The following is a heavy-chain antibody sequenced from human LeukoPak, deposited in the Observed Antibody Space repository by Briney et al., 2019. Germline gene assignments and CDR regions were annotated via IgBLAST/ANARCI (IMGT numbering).Heavy chain of an antibody. Sequence: GGSLRLSCAASGFTVSSNYMSWVRQAPGKGLEWVSIIYSGGSTYYADSVKGRFTISRDNSKNTLYLQVNSLRAEDTAVYYCARGYCSSTSCYEGPYFDYWGQGTLVTVSS. V-gene: IGHV3-53*01. CDR2: IYSGGST. J-gene: IGHJ4*02. D-gene: IGHD2-2*01. CDR3: ARGYCSSTSCYEGPYFDY. CDR1: GFTVSSNY.